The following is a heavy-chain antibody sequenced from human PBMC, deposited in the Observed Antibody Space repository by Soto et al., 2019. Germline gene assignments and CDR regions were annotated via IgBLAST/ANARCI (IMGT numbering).Heavy chain of an antibody. V-gene: IGHV4-59*01. CDR1: GGSISSYY. Sequence: PSETLSLTCTVSGGSISSYYWSWIRQPPGEGLEWIGDIYHSGSTNYNPALKSRVTISVDTSKNQFSLKLSSVTAADKAVYNCARGAYGDYASYWGQGNLVTAS. CDR3: ARGAYGDYASY. J-gene: IGHJ1*01. D-gene: IGHD4-17*01. CDR2: IYHSGST.